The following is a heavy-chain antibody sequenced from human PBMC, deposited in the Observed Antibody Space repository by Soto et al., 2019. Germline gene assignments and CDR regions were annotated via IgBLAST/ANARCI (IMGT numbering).Heavy chain of an antibody. CDR2: ISAYNGNT. J-gene: IGHJ5*02. CDR1: GYTFTSYG. CDR3: ARDGGAVLLWFGCWFAP. V-gene: IGHV1-18*04. Sequence: QVQLVQSGAEVKKPGASVKVSCKASGYTFTSYGIRWVRQAPGQGLEWMGWISAYNGNTNYAQKLQGRVTMTTDTTTRTAYMELSSLRSDDTAVYYCARDGGAVLLWFGCWFAPWGQGTLVTVSS. D-gene: IGHD3-10*01.